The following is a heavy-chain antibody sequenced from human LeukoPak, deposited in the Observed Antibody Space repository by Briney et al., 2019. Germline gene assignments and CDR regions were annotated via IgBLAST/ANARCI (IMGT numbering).Heavy chain of an antibody. D-gene: IGHD6-19*01. V-gene: IGHV1-2*02. J-gene: IGHJ4*02. CDR1: GYTFTGYY. Sequence: ASVKVSCKASGYTFTGYYMHWVRQAPGQGLEGMGWINPNSGGTNYAQKFQGRVTMTRDTSISTAYMELSRLRSDDTAVYYCARVDHSGWYIWRDYWGQGTLVTVSS. CDR2: INPNSGGT. CDR3: ARVDHSGWYIWRDY.